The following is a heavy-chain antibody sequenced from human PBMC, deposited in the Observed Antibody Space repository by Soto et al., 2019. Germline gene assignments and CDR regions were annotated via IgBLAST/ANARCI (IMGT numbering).Heavy chain of an antibody. Sequence: SGPTLVNPTQTLTLTCTFSGFSLSSHGMSVSWIRQPPGKALERLARIDWDDDYYFNTSLKTRLTISKDTSKNQVVLTMTDMDPVDTATYYCARVLRYFDRDYYLDYWGRGTLVTVSS. D-gene: IGHD3-9*01. V-gene: IGHV2-70*11. J-gene: IGHJ4*02. CDR3: ARVLRYFDRDYYLDY. CDR1: GFSLSSHGMS. CDR2: IDWDDDY.